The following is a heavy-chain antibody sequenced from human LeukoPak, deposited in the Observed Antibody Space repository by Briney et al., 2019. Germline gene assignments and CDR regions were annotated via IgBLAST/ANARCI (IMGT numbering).Heavy chain of an antibody. CDR3: AREGGSGSYGKNDY. V-gene: IGHV4-34*01. D-gene: IGHD1-26*01. Sequence: SETPSLTCAVYGGSFSGYYWSWIRQPPGKGLEWIGEINHSGSTNSNPSLKSRVTISVDTSKNQFSLKLSSVTAADTAVYYCAREGGSGSYGKNDYWGQGTLVTVSS. J-gene: IGHJ4*02. CDR1: GGSFSGYY. CDR2: INHSGST.